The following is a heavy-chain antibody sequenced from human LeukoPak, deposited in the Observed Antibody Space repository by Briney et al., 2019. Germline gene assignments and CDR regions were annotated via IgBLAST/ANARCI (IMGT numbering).Heavy chain of an antibody. J-gene: IGHJ4*02. CDR3: ARAGYSSSGGDY. CDR1: EFSVGSNY. CDR2: IYSGGST. V-gene: IGHV3-66*01. D-gene: IGHD6-6*01. Sequence: GGSLRLSCAASEFSVGSNYMTWVPQAPGKGLECVSLIYSGGSTYYADSVKGRFTISRDNSKNTLNPQMNSLRAEDTAAYYCARAGYSSSGGDYWGQGTLVTVSS.